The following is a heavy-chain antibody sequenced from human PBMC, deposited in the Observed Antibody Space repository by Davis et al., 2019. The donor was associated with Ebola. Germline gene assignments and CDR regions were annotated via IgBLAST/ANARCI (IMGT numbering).Heavy chain of an antibody. CDR1: GFTFDDYA. V-gene: IGHV3-9*01. CDR3: AKDIHYYNGMDV. CDR2: ISWNSGSI. J-gene: IGHJ6*02. Sequence: SLKISCAASGFTFDDYAMHWVRQAPGKGLEWVSGISWNSGSIGYADSVKGRFTISRDNAKNSLYLQMNSLRAEDTALYYCAKDIHYYNGMDVWGQGTTVTVSS.